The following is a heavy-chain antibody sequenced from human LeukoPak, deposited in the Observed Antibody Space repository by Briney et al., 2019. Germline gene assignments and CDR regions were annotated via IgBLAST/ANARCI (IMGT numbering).Heavy chain of an antibody. CDR1: GGSFSGYY. V-gene: IGHV4-34*01. CDR2: INHSGST. Sequence: SETLSLTCAVYGGSFSGYYWSWIRQPPGKGLEWIGEINHSGSTNYNPSLKSRVTISVDTSKNQFSLKLSSVTAADTAVYYCARRRRITMIVVVMPAGYFDYWGQGTLVTVSS. CDR3: ARRRRITMIVVVMPAGYFDY. J-gene: IGHJ4*02. D-gene: IGHD3-22*01.